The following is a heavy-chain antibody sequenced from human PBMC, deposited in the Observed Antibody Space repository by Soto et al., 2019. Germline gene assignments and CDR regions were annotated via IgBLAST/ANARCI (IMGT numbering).Heavy chain of an antibody. CDR1: GFTFSSYA. CDR3: ARDDEGGSYCDLGY. J-gene: IGHJ4*02. Sequence: GGSLRLSCAASGFTFSSYAMSWVRQAPGKGLEWVSTISGSAGSTYYADSVKGRFTISRDNSKNTLYLQMTSLRTDDTAVYYCARDDEGGSYCDLGYWGQGTLVTVSS. V-gene: IGHV3-23*01. D-gene: IGHD3-10*01. CDR2: ISGSAGST.